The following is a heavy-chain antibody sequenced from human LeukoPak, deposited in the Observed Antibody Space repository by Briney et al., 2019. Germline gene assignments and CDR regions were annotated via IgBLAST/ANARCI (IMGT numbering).Heavy chain of an antibody. CDR3: ARDSASRTGPGY. J-gene: IGHJ4*02. CDR1: GFTFSNYI. Sequence: TGGSLRLSCAASGFTFSNYIMNWVRQAPGEGLEWVSSISSSSSDIYYADSVRGRFTISRDNAKNSLDLQMNSLRAEDTAVYYCARDSASRTGPGYWGQGTLVTVSS. CDR2: ISSSSSDI. D-gene: IGHD7-27*01. V-gene: IGHV3-21*01.